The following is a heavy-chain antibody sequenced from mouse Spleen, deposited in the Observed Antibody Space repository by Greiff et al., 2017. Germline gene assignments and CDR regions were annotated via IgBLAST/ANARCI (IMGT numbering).Heavy chain of an antibody. CDR1: GFTFSDYY. CDR2: ISNGGGST. J-gene: IGHJ3*01. V-gene: IGHV5-12*02. D-gene: IGHD1-1*01. Sequence: EVMLVESGGGLVQPGGSLKLSCATSGFTFSDYYMYWVRQTPEKRLEWVAYISNGGGSTYYPDTVKGRFTISRDNAKNTLYLQMSRLKSEDTAMYYCARQEYYGSSPFAYWGQGTLVTVSA. CDR3: ARQEYYGSSPFAY.